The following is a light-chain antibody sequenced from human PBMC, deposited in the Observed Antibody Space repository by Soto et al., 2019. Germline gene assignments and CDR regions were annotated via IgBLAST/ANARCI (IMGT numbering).Light chain of an antibody. CDR1: QSIFSS. CDR3: QQSYNSPTIT. V-gene: IGKV1-39*01. CDR2: AAS. J-gene: IGKJ5*01. Sequence: IHMTQSPSSLSASVGYIFTITCRAGQSIFSSLNWYQQRPGKAPTLLIYAASSLQSGVPSRFRGSGYGTDFALTITSLQTEDFANYYCQQSYNSPTITFGQGTRLEIK.